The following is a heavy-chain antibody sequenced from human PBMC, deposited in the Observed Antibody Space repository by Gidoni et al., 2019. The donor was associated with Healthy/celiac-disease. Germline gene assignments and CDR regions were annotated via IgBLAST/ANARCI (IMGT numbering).Heavy chain of an antibody. V-gene: IGHV3-30*18. CDR1: GFTFSSYG. J-gene: IGHJ4*02. Sequence: QVQLVESGGGVVQPGRSLRLSCAASGFTFSSYGMHWVRQAPGKGLEGVAVISYDGSNKYYADSVKGRFTISRDNSKNTLYLQMNSLRAEDTAVYYCAKKLGNSEDYWGQGTLVTVSS. D-gene: IGHD5-12*01. CDR2: ISYDGSNK. CDR3: AKKLGNSEDY.